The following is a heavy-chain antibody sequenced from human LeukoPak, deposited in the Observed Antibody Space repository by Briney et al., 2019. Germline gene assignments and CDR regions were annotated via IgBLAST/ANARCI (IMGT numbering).Heavy chain of an antibody. CDR3: ARDRGSGNFVFDY. J-gene: IGHJ4*02. CDR1: GFTFSSYN. D-gene: IGHD4-23*01. Sequence: GGSLRLSCAVSGFTFSSYNMNWVRQAPGKGLEWVPYISSSSVTIYYADSVKGRFTISRDNAKNSLYLQTNSLRAEDTAVYYCARDRGSGNFVFDYWGQGTLVTVSS. CDR2: ISSSSVTI. V-gene: IGHV3-48*01.